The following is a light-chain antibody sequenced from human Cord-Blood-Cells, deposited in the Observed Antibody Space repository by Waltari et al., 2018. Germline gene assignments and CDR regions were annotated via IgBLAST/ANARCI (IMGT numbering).Light chain of an antibody. V-gene: IGLV2-11*01. CDR1: SSDVGGYNY. Sequence: QSALTQPRSVSGSPGQSVTISCTGTSSDVGGYNYVSWYQQHPGKAPKLMIYDVSKRPSGVPDRFSGSKAGHTASLTISGLQAEDEADYYCCSYAGSYTLYVFGTGTKVTVL. J-gene: IGLJ1*01. CDR3: CSYAGSYTLYV. CDR2: DVS.